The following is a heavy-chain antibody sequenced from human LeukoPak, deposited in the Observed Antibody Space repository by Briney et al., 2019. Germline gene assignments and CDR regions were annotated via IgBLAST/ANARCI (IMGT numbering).Heavy chain of an antibody. J-gene: IGHJ6*03. D-gene: IGHD6-19*01. V-gene: IGHV4-4*07. CDR1: GGSISSYY. Sequence: SETLSLTCTVSGGSISSYYWSWIRQPAGKGLEWIGRIHTSGSTNYNPSLKSRVTMSVDTSKNQCSLKLSSVTAADTAVYYCARENSSGWYRGCYYYMDVWGKGTTVTVSS. CDR3: ARENSSGWYRGCYYYMDV. CDR2: IHTSGST.